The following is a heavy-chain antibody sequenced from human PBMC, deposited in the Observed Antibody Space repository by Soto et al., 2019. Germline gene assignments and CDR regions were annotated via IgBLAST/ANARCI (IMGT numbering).Heavy chain of an antibody. CDR3: ATTRTTYVYDFDS. CDR2: FDPEEGEI. D-gene: IGHD3-16*01. CDR1: GHSLTDLS. J-gene: IGHJ4*02. Sequence: ASVKVSCKVAGHSLTDLSMHWVRQGPGRGLEWLGGFDPEEGEIIYAQNFQGRIRLTEDTSTDTAFMELNSLKSEDTAIYYCATTRTTYVYDFDSWGEGTPVTVS. V-gene: IGHV1-24*01.